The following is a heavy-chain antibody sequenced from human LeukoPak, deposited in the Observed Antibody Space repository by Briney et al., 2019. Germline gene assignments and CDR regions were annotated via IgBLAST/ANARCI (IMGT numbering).Heavy chain of an antibody. CDR1: GYSFTSYW. V-gene: IGHV5-10-1*01. Sequence: GESLKISWQGSGYSFTSYWISWVRQMPGKGLEWMGRIDPSDSYTNYSPSFQGHVTISADKTINTAYLQWSSLKASDTAMYYCARRWKDRYCSSTSCYDVYYFDYWGQGTLVTVSS. CDR3: ARRWKDRYCSSTSCYDVYYFDY. CDR2: IDPSDSYT. J-gene: IGHJ4*02. D-gene: IGHD2-2*01.